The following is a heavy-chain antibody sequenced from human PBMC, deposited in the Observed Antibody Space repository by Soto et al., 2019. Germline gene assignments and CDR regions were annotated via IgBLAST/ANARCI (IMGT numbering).Heavy chain of an antibody. CDR1: GFTFSSYG. D-gene: IGHD3-3*01. CDR3: AKDHSFRFNPGYYGMDF. V-gene: IGHV3-30*18. J-gene: IGHJ6*02. CDR2: ITYDGSNK. Sequence: QVQLVESGGGVVQPGRSLRLSCAASGFTFSSYGMHWVRQAPGKGLEWVAVITYDGSNKNYADSVKGRFTISRDNSKTTLHLQMNCLRAEDTAVYYCAKDHSFRFNPGYYGMDFWGQGTTVTVSS.